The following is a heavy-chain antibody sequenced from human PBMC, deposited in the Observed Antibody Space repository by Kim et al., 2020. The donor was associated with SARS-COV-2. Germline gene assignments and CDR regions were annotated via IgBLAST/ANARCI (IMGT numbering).Heavy chain of an antibody. V-gene: IGHV4-39*07. J-gene: IGHJ4*02. CDR3: ARDWSIAVAGSQTDDY. Sequence: SLKSRVTISVDTSKNQFSLKLSSVTAADTAVYYCARDWSIAVAGSQTDDYWGQGTLVTVSS. D-gene: IGHD6-19*01.